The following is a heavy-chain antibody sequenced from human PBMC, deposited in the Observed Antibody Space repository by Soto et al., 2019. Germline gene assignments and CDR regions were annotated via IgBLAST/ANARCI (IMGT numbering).Heavy chain of an antibody. V-gene: IGHV3-48*02. CDR3: PRDRVVEYGDYVPLYYYYYGMDV. Sequence: QPGGSLRLSCAASGFTFSSYSMNWVRQAPGKGLEWVSYISSSSSTIYYADSVKGRFTISRDNAKNSLYLQMNSPRDEDTAVYYCPRDRVVEYGDYVPLYYYYYGMDVWGQGTTVTVSS. CDR1: GFTFSSYS. CDR2: ISSSSSTI. D-gene: IGHD4-17*01. J-gene: IGHJ6*02.